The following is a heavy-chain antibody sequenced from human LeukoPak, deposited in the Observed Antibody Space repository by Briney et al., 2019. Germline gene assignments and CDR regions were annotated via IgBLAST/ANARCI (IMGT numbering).Heavy chain of an antibody. V-gene: IGHV3-9*01. CDR3: AKGYSSSWYPGAWFDP. J-gene: IGHJ5*02. CDR2: ISWNSGSI. CDR1: GFTFDDYA. D-gene: IGHD6-13*01. Sequence: GGSLRLSCAASGFTFDDYAMHWVRQAPGKGLEWVSGISWNSGSIGYADSVKGRFTISRDNAKNSLYLQMNSLRAEDTALYYCAKGYSSSWYPGAWFDPWGQGTLVTVSS.